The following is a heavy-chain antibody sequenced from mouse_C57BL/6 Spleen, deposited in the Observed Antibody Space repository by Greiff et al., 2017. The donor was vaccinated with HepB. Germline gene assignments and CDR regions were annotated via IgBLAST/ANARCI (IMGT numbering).Heavy chain of an antibody. CDR1: GYTFTSYT. CDR3: AKDYGSYAMDY. V-gene: IGHV1-4*01. J-gene: IGHJ4*01. D-gene: IGHD1-1*01. CDR2: INPSSGYT. Sequence: VQLQQSGAELARPGASVKMSCKASGYTFTSYTMHWVKQRPGQGLEWIGYINPSSGYTKYNQKFKDKATLTADKSSSTAYMQLSSLPAEDSAVYYCAKDYGSYAMDYWGQGTSVTVSS.